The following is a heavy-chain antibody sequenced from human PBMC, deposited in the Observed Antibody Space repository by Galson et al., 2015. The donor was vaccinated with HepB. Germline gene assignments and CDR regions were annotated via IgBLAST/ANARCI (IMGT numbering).Heavy chain of an antibody. CDR1: GFTFSSYA. CDR2: ISGSGGST. Sequence: SLRLSCAASGFTFSSYAMSWVRQAPGKGLEWVSAISGSGGSTYYADSVKGRFTISRDNSKNTLYLQMNSLRAEDTAVYYCAKANWSSGGSCYVYWGQGTLVTVSS. J-gene: IGHJ4*02. V-gene: IGHV3-23*01. CDR3: AKANWSSGGSCYVY. D-gene: IGHD2-15*01.